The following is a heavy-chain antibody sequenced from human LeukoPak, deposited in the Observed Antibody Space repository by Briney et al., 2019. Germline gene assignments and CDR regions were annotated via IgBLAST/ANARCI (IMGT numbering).Heavy chain of an antibody. V-gene: IGHV3-48*04. CDR1: GFTFSSYS. D-gene: IGHD6-6*01. CDR2: ISSSGSTI. CDR3: ARRSIAARSRYFDY. J-gene: IGHJ4*02. Sequence: GGSLRLSCAASGFTFSSYSMNWVRQAPGKGLEWVSYISSSGSTIYYADSVKGRFTISRDNAKNSLYLQMNSLRAEDTAVYYCARRSIAARSRYFDYWGQGTLVTVSS.